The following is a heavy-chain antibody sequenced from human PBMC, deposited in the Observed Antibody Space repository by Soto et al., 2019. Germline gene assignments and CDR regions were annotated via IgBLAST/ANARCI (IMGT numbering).Heavy chain of an antibody. Sequence: QVQLQESGPGLVKPSQTLSLTCTVSGGSISTVDYWWSWIRQSPDMGLEWIGHIYDGGRTYNNPSLESXXTXSXATSKSQLSLTLSSVSAADTAVYYCARGPSGDKVDSWGQGTLVTVSS. CDR1: GGSISTVDYW. CDR3: ARGPSGDKVDS. CDR2: IYDGGRT. D-gene: IGHD7-27*01. J-gene: IGHJ4*02. V-gene: IGHV4-30-4*01.